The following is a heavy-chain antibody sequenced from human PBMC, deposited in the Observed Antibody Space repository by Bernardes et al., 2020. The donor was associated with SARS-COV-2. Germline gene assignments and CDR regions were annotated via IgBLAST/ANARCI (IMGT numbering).Heavy chain of an antibody. CDR3: ARYPGYCSSTSCYSRNDAFDI. D-gene: IGHD2-2*01. Sequence: GGSLRLSCAASGFTFSSYSMNWVRQAPGKGLEWVSSISSSSSYIYYADSVKGRFTISRDNAKNSLYLQMNSLRAEDTAVYYCARYPGYCSSTSCYSRNDAFDIWGQGTMVTVSS. J-gene: IGHJ3*02. CDR2: ISSSSSYI. V-gene: IGHV3-21*01. CDR1: GFTFSSYS.